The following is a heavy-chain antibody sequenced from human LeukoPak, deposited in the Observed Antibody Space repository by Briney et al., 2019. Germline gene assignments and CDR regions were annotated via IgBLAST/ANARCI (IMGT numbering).Heavy chain of an antibody. D-gene: IGHD2-21*02. CDR1: GFTFSTYW. CDR2: ISSSGSTI. J-gene: IGHJ4*02. Sequence: PGGSLRLSCAVSGFTFSTYWMSWVRQAPGKGLEWVSYISSSGSTIYYADSVKGRFTISRDNAKNSLYLQMNSLRAEDTAVYYCASIVVVTGDYFDYWGQGTLVTVSS. V-gene: IGHV3-48*03. CDR3: ASIVVVTGDYFDY.